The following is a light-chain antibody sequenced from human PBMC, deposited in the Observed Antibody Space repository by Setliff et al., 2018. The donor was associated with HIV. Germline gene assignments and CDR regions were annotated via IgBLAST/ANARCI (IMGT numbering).Light chain of an antibody. V-gene: IGLV2-11*01. CDR3: CSYASSHTYV. CDR2: DVS. J-gene: IGLJ1*01. Sequence: QSALTQPRSVSGSPGQSVTISCTGTSTDVGNYNYVSWYRHHPGKAPELVIFDVSKRPLGVPARFSGSKSGDTASLTISGLQPEDEADYSCCSYASSHTYVFGTGTKVTVL. CDR1: STDVGNYNY.